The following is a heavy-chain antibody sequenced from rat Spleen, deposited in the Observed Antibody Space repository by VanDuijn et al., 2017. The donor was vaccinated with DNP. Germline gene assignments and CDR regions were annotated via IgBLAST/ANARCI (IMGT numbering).Heavy chain of an antibody. CDR3: ATTDY. V-gene: IGHV5-31*01. CDR2: ITSSGGST. Sequence: EVQLVESGGDLVQPGRSLKLSCVASGFTFNNYWMTWIRQVPGKGLEWVASITSSGGSTYYRDSVKGRFTISRDNAKSTLYLQMDSLRSEDTATYYCATTDYWGQGVMVTVSS. CDR1: GFTFNNYW. J-gene: IGHJ2*01.